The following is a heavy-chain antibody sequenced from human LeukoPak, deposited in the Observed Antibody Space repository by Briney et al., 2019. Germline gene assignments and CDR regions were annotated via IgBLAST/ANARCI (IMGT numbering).Heavy chain of an antibody. CDR1: GYTFTSYG. CDR2: IIPIFGTA. D-gene: IGHD6-6*01. J-gene: IGHJ6*03. V-gene: IGHV1-69*13. CDR3: ASPIAARPGYYYYYMDV. Sequence: ASVKVSCKASGYTFTSYGISWVRQAPGQGLEWMGGIIPIFGTANYAQKFQGRVTITADESTSTAYMELSSLRSEDTAVYYCASPIAARPGYYYYYMDVWGKGTTVTVSS.